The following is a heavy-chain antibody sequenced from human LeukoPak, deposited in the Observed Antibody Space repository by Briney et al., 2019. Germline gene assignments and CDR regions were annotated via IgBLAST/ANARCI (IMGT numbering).Heavy chain of an antibody. J-gene: IGHJ4*02. CDR1: GDSISSGYYY. D-gene: IGHD3-9*01. V-gene: IGHV4-61*02. CDR2: IYTTGST. Sequence: SETLSLTCTVSGDSISSGYYYWTWIRQPAGKGLEWIGRIYTTGSTSYNPSLKSRVTMSLDTSNNQFSLKLTSVTAADTAVYYCVTKNLLRSFDWFLDWGQGTLVTVSS. CDR3: VTKNLLRSFDWFLD.